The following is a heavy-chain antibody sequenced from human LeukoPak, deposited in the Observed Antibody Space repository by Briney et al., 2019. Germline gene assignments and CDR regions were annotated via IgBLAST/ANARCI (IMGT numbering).Heavy chain of an antibody. CDR1: GDSISRGGYS. D-gene: IGHD3-10*02. CDR3: ARGVLFFRAFDI. Sequence: MSSETLSLTCAVSGDSISRGGYSWSWIRQPPGKGLEWIGDIYHSESTYYNSSLRSRVTIAVDRSKNHFSLRLSSVTAADTAMYYCARGVLFFRAFDIWGQGTLVTVSS. CDR2: IYHSEST. J-gene: IGHJ3*02. V-gene: IGHV4-30-2*01.